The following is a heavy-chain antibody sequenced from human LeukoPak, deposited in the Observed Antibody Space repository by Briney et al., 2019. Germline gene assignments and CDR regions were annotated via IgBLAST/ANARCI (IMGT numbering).Heavy chain of an antibody. D-gene: IGHD2-2*02. Sequence: PSGTLSLTCTVSGYSISSGYYWGWIRQPPGKGLEWIGSIYHSGSTYYNPSLKSRVTISVDTSKNQFYLKLSSVTAADTAVYYCAREGVVVPAAISPHDAFEIWGQGTMVTVSS. V-gene: IGHV4-38-2*02. CDR3: AREGVVVPAAISPHDAFEI. CDR2: IYHSGST. J-gene: IGHJ3*02. CDR1: GYSISSGYY.